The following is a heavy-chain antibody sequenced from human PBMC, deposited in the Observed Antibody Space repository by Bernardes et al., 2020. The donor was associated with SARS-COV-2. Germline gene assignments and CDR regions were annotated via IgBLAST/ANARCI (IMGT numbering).Heavy chain of an antibody. D-gene: IGHD3-3*01. Sequence: GWPLPLSCTASGFAFSSYSGSWIRQAPGQSRVWVSRLNTAGSSTIYADSVKGRFTISRDNAKNTLYLQMHSLRAEDTAVYYCAKGPNYEEDAFDSWGQGTMVTVSS. V-gene: IGHV3-74*01. CDR1: GFAFSSYS. J-gene: IGHJ3*02. CDR3: AKGPNYEEDAFDS. CDR2: LNTAGSST.